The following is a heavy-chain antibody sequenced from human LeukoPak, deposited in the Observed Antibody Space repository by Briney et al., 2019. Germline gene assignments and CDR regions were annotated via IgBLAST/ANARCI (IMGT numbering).Heavy chain of an antibody. CDR3: ARDVRNYDILTGYYPDWYFDL. D-gene: IGHD3-9*01. CDR2: ISSSSSSTI. V-gene: IGHV3-48*02. Sequence: GGSLRLSCAASGFTFSSYSMNWVRQAPGKGLEWVSYISSSSSSTIYYADSVKGRFTISRDNAKNSLYLQMNSLRDEDTAVYYCARDVRNYDILTGYYPDWYFDLWGRGTLVTVSS. J-gene: IGHJ2*01. CDR1: GFTFSSYS.